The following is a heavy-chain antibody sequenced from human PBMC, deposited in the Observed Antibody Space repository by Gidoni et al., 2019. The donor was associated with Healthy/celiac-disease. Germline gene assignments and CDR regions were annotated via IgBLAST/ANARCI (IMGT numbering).Heavy chain of an antibody. CDR3: AKDIHDHGANGDYFAY. J-gene: IGHJ4*02. CDR1: GFTFDDYA. CDR2: ISWNSGSI. V-gene: IGHV3-9*01. D-gene: IGHD4-17*01. Sequence: EVQLVESGGGLVQPGRSLRLSCAASGFTFDDYAMHWVRQAPGKGLGLGSGISWNSGSIGYADSVKGRFTISRDNAKNSLYLQMNSLRAEDTALYYCAKDIHDHGANGDYFAYWVQGTLVTVSS.